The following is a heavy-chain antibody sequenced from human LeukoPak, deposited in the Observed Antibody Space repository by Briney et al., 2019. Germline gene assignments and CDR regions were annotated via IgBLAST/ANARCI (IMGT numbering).Heavy chain of an antibody. CDR2: ISSSSSYI. J-gene: IGHJ5*01. D-gene: IGHD6-6*01. CDR3: AKLRVLSSSSENNWFDS. Sequence: GGSLRLSCAASGFTFSSYSMNWVRQAPGKGLEWVSSISSSSSYIYYADSVKGRFTISRDNAKNSLYLQMNSLRAEDTAVYYCAKLRVLSSSSENNWFDSWGQGTLVTVYS. V-gene: IGHV3-21*01. CDR1: GFTFSSYS.